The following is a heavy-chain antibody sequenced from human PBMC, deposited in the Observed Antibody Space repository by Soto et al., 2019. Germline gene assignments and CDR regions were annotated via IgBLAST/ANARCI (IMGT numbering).Heavy chain of an antibody. CDR3: ARDAPTTETSTFDY. J-gene: IGHJ4*02. CDR1: GGTFSSYA. Sequence: ASVKVSCKASGGTFSSYAISWVRQAPGQGLEWMGGIIPIFGTANYAQKFRGRVTMTTDTSLNTAYMEMRSLTSDDTAVYYCARDAPTTETSTFDYWGQGTPVTVSS. CDR2: IIPIFGTA. V-gene: IGHV1-69*05.